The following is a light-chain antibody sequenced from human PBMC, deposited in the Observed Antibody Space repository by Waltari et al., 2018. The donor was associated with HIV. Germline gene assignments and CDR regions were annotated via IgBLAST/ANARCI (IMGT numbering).Light chain of an antibody. CDR3: QQYNTEPA. CDR1: QNINNW. J-gene: IGKJ5*01. CDR2: RAS. Sequence: DIHMTQSPSPLSAFVGDRVTITCRASQNINNWLAWYQQKPGKVPKLLIHRASALEDGVSSRFSGSGSGTEFTLSIDSLEPDDLATYYGQQYNTEPAFGQGTRRE. V-gene: IGKV1-5*03.